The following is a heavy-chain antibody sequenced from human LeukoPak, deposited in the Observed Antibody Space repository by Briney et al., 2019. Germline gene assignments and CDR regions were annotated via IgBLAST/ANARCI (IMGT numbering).Heavy chain of an antibody. CDR3: ARGVGSGSYYGIDY. J-gene: IGHJ4*02. D-gene: IGHD3-10*01. Sequence: PSETLSLTCTVSGGSISSYYWSWIRQPPGKGLEWIGYIYYSGSTNYNPSLKSRVTISVDTSKNQFSLKLSSVTAADTAVYYCARGVGSGSYYGIDYWGQGTLSPSPQ. CDR2: IYYSGST. V-gene: IGHV4-59*01. CDR1: GGSISSYY.